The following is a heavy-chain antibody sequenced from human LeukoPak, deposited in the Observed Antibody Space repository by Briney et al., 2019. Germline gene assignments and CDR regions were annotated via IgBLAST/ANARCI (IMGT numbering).Heavy chain of an antibody. CDR2: IYPGESDT. Sequence: GESLKISCKGSGYSLTSYWIGWVRQIPGKGLELIGIIYPGESDTRYSPSFQGQVSISADTSISTAYLQWRSLKASDTAMYYCAREGDYDSSAYYYLDYWGQGTLVTVSS. CDR1: GYSLTSYW. V-gene: IGHV5-51*01. CDR3: AREGDYDSSAYYYLDY. J-gene: IGHJ4*02. D-gene: IGHD3-22*01.